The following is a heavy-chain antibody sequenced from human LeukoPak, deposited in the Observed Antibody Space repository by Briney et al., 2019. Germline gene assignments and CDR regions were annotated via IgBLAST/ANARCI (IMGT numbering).Heavy chain of an antibody. CDR1: GGSISSDY. CDR3: ARLLGWSGPINWFDP. J-gene: IGHJ5*02. Sequence: SETLSLTCTVSGGSISSDYWSWIRQPPGKGLEWIGYVYYSGITNYNPSLKSRVTISVGTSKNHFPLKLTSVTAADTAVYYCARLLGWSGPINWFDPWGRGTLVTVSS. V-gene: IGHV4-59*08. CDR2: VYYSGIT. D-gene: IGHD3-3*01.